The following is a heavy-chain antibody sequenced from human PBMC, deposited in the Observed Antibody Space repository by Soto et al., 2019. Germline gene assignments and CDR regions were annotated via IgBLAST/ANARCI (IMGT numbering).Heavy chain of an antibody. J-gene: IGHJ5*02. Sequence: PSETLSLTCTVSGGSISSGGYYWSWIRQHPGKGLEWIGYIYYSGSTYYNPSLKSRVTISVDTSKNQFSLKLSSVTAADTAVYYCARAGYCSGGSCLLPNWFDPWGQGTLVTVSS. CDR2: IYYSGST. V-gene: IGHV4-31*03. D-gene: IGHD2-15*01. CDR3: ARAGYCSGGSCLLPNWFDP. CDR1: GGSISSGGYY.